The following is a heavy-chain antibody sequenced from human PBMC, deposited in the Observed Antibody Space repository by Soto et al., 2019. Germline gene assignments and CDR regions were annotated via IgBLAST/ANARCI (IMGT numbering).Heavy chain of an antibody. D-gene: IGHD4-4*01. CDR1: GGTFSSSA. CDR3: ARDNDRLQLGGNYYYILDV. Sequence: QVQLVQSGAEMKEPGSSVKVSCKTSGGTFSSSAISWLRQAPGQGLEWMGGIIPLFRTPDYAQKFQGRVNIAADESTSTAYMELSSLRSDDTAVYYCARDNDRLQLGGNYYYILDVWGQGTTITVSS. CDR2: IIPLFRTP. V-gene: IGHV1-69*12. J-gene: IGHJ6*02.